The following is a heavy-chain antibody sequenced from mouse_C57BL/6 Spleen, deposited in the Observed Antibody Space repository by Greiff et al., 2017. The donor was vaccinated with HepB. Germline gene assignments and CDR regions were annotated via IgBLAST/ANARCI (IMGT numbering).Heavy chain of an antibody. Sequence: VQLQQSGAELVKPGASVKISCKASGYAFSSYWMNWVKQRPGKGLEWIGQIYPGDGDTTYNGKFKGKATLTADKSSSTAYMQLSSLTSEDSAVYFCAREVRGWYFDVWGTGTTVTVSS. J-gene: IGHJ1*03. CDR1: GYAFSSYW. V-gene: IGHV1-80*01. CDR2: IYPGDGDT. CDR3: AREVRGWYFDV. D-gene: IGHD2-14*01.